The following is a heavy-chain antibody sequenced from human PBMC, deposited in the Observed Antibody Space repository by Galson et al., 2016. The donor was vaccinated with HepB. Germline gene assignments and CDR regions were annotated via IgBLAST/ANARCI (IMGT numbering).Heavy chain of an antibody. CDR1: GFTFTKYA. CDR2: ISGSGDGT. J-gene: IGHJ5*02. CDR3: ARDSYSSYPDNWLDP. D-gene: IGHD3-22*01. Sequence: SLRLSCAASGFTFTKYAINWVRQAPGKGLEWVSAISGSGDGTYYADSVKGRFTISRDNFRNTVYLQMNSLTPEDTALYFCARDSYSSYPDNWLDPWGQGTLVSVS. V-gene: IGHV3-23*01.